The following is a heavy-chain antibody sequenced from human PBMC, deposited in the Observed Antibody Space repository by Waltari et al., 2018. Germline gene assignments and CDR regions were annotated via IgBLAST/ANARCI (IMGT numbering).Heavy chain of an antibody. Sequence: QVQLQESGPGLIQPSETLSLTCTVSGGSISGYYWSWIRQPPGMKMEWIGYIFYSGSTYYNPSLQSRFTMSVDTSKNQVSLRLISVTAADTAIYYCARQVGGLQTFDSWGQGTLVTVAS. J-gene: IGHJ4*02. CDR3: ARQVGGLQTFDS. D-gene: IGHD3-16*01. V-gene: IGHV4-59*08. CDR1: GGSISGYY. CDR2: IFYSGST.